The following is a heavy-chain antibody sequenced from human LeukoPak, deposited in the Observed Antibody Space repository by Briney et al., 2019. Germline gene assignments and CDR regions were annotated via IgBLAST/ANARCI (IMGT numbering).Heavy chain of an antibody. Sequence: ASVKVSCKVSGYTLTELSMHWVRQAPGKGLEWMGGFDPEDGETIYAQKFQGRVTMTEDTSTDTAYMELSSLRSEDTAVYYCAPKVLRSGYSYGFGNYWGQGTLVTVSS. D-gene: IGHD5-18*01. CDR1: GYTLTELS. CDR3: APKVLRSGYSYGFGNY. CDR2: FDPEDGET. V-gene: IGHV1-24*01. J-gene: IGHJ4*02.